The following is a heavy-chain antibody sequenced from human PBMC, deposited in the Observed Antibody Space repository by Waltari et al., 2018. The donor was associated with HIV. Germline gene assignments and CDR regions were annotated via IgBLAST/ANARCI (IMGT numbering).Heavy chain of an antibody. CDR2: IFHVGDT. Sequence: QVLLQQSGPTMVLPSKTLYLSCGLSGNTFPRDNYWGWLRQPPGKGLECIGNIFHVGDTKYNPALKSLVSLSSDTSNYFLTLDLRSVTATDTAVYYCARRITQTSGLYNSYYFASWGQGTLVSVSS. D-gene: IGHD1-26*01. J-gene: IGHJ4*02. CDR1: GNTFPRDNY. V-gene: IGHV4-28*06. CDR3: ARRITQTSGLYNSYYFAS.